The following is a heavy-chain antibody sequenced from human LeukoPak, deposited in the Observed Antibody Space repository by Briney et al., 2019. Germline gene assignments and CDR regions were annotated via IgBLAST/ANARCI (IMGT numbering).Heavy chain of an antibody. CDR3: AREERYRPGEVVMGYYYMDV. D-gene: IGHD2/OR15-2a*01. Sequence: PSQTLSLTCAVSGCSFSSGGYSWGWIRPPQGKGLEWIGYISYSGTTNSSPSLRSRVIISVDTSKNQFSLKLSSVTAADTAVYYCAREERYRPGEVVMGYYYMDVWGKGTTVTVSS. J-gene: IGHJ6*03. CDR2: ISYSGTT. CDR1: GCSFSSGGYS. V-gene: IGHV4-30-4*07.